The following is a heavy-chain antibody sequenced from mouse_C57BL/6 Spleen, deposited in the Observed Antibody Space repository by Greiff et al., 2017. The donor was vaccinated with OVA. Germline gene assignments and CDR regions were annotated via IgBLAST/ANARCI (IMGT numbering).Heavy chain of an antibody. J-gene: IGHJ3*01. Sequence: QVQLKQPGAELVMPGASVKLSCKASGYTFTSYWMHWVKQRPGQGLEWIGEIDPSDSYTNYNQKFTGKSTLTVDKSSSTAYMQLSSLTSEDSAVYYCASLYDYDEGFAYWGQGTLVTVSA. CDR3: ASLYDYDEGFAY. D-gene: IGHD2-4*01. CDR1: GYTFTSYW. V-gene: IGHV1-69*01. CDR2: IDPSDSYT.